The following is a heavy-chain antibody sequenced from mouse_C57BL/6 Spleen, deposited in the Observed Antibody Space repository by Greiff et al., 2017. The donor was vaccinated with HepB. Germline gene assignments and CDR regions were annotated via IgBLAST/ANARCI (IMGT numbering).Heavy chain of an antibody. D-gene: IGHD2-4*01. Sequence: EVKLVESGPGLVKPSQSLSLTCSVTGYSITSGYYWNWIRQFPGNKLEWMGYISYDGSNNYNPSLKNRISITRDTSKNQFFLKLNSVTTEDTATYYCAREGYDYDLYYAMDYWGQGTSVTVSS. CDR2: ISYDGSN. CDR1: GYSITSGYY. CDR3: AREGYDYDLYYAMDY. J-gene: IGHJ4*01. V-gene: IGHV3-6*01.